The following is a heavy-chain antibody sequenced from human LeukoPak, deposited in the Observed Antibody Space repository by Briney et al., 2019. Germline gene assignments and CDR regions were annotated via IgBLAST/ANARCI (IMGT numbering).Heavy chain of an antibody. D-gene: IGHD6-19*01. CDR3: AREDSSGSDSFDY. CDR2: ISYDGSNK. CDR1: GFTFSSYA. V-gene: IGHV3-30-3*01. Sequence: GGSLRLSCAASGFTFSSYAMHWVRQAPGKGLEWVAVISYDGSNKYYADSVKGRFTISRDSSKNTLYLQMNSLRAEDTAVYYCAREDSSGSDSFDYWGQGTLVTVSS. J-gene: IGHJ4*02.